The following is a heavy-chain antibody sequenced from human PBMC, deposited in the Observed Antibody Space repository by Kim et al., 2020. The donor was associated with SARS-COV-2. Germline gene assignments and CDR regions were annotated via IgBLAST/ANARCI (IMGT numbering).Heavy chain of an antibody. V-gene: IGHV1-3*01. Sequence: GNGNTIYSQKFQGRVTFTTDTSANTAYMELSSLRSEDSAVYYCLGGYYFDYWGQGTLVTVSS. CDR2: GNGNT. CDR3: LGGYYFDY. J-gene: IGHJ4*02. D-gene: IGHD2-15*01.